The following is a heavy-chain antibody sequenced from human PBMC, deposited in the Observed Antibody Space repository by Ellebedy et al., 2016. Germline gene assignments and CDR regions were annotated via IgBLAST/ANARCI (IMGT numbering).Heavy chain of an antibody. CDR2: TKEDGSGK. D-gene: IGHD6-13*01. CDR3: VKDGEEDFGTWYY. V-gene: IGHV3-7*01. J-gene: IGHJ4*02. CDR1: GFTFSSYW. Sequence: GESLKISXAASGFTFSSYWMSWVRQAPGKGLEWVANTKEDGSGKYYVDSVKGRFTISRDNAKNSLYLQMNSLRAEDTAMYYCVKDGEEDFGTWYYWGQGSLVTVSS.